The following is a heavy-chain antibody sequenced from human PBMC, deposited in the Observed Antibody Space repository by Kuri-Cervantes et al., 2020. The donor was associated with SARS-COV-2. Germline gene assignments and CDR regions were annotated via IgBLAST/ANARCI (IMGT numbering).Heavy chain of an antibody. J-gene: IGHJ6*03. CDR2: IDSAGSTT. Sequence: GESLKISCAASGFTFSNYWMHWVRQAPGKGLVWVSRIDSAGSTTYYADSLKGRFTISRDNAKNSLFLQMNSLRADDTAVYYCARAVGSSSAGDYSMDVWGKGTTVTVSS. D-gene: IGHD6-6*01. CDR1: GFTFSNYW. CDR3: ARAVGSSSAGDYSMDV. V-gene: IGHV3-74*01.